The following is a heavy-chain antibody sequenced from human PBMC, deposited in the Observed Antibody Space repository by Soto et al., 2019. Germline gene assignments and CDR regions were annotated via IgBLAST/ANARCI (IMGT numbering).Heavy chain of an antibody. D-gene: IGHD6-19*01. V-gene: IGHV4-34*01. CDR1: GGSFSGYY. Sequence: PSETLSLTCAVYGGSFSGYYWSWIRQPPGKGLEWIGEINHSGSTNSNPSLKSRVTISVDTSKNQFSLKLSSVTAADTAVYYCARGRGGSGWYGGTWFDPWGQGTLVTVSS. CDR3: ARGRGGSGWYGGTWFDP. J-gene: IGHJ5*02. CDR2: INHSGST.